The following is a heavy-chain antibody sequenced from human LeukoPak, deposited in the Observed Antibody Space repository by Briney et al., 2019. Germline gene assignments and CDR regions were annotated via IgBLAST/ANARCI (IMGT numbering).Heavy chain of an antibody. CDR1: GFTFSSYA. Sequence: GGSLRLSCAASGFTFSSYAMHWVRQAPGKGPEWVAVISYDGSNKYYADSVKGRFTISRDNSKNTLYLQMNSLRAEDTAVYYCARSFSQSFDYWGQGTLVTVSS. J-gene: IGHJ4*02. V-gene: IGHV3-30*01. CDR3: ARSFSQSFDY. CDR2: ISYDGSNK.